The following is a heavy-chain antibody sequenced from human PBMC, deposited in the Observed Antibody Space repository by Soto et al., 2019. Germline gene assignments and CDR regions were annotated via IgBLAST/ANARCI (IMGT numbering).Heavy chain of an antibody. CDR2: ISAYNGNT. CDR3: ARDGTGYCSGGSCYTPWDY. V-gene: IGHV1-18*01. D-gene: IGHD2-15*01. CDR1: GYTFTSYG. J-gene: IGHJ4*02. Sequence: QVPLVQSGAEVKKPGASVKVSCKASGYTFTSYGISWVRQAPGQGLEWMGWISAYNGNTNYAQKLQGRVTMTTDTSTSTAYMELRSPRSDDTAVYYCARDGTGYCSGGSCYTPWDYWGQGTLVTVSS.